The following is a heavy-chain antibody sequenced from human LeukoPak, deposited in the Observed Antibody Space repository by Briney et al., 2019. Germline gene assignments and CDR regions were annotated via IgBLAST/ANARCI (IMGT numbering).Heavy chain of an antibody. CDR1: GFTFSSYA. CDR3: AREVEWELVYWFDP. D-gene: IGHD1-26*01. V-gene: IGHV3-30*04. Sequence: GGSLRLSCAASGFTFSSYAMHWVRQAPGKGLEWVAVISYDGSNKYYADSVKGRFTISRDNSKNTLYLQMNSLRAEDTAVYYCAREVEWELVYWFDPWGQGTLVTVSS. CDR2: ISYDGSNK. J-gene: IGHJ5*02.